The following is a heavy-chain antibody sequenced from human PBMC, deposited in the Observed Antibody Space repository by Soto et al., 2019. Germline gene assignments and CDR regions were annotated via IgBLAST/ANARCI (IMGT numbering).Heavy chain of an antibody. V-gene: IGHV3-23*01. CDR3: ARRRGSGSYYNSLYL. CDR2: ISGSGGST. CDR1: GFTFSSYA. Sequence: PGGSLRLSCASSGFTFSSYAMSLVRQAPGKGLEWVSAISGSGGSTYYADSVKGRFTISRDNSKNTLYLQMNGLRAEDTAVYYCARRRGSGSYYNSLYLWGRGTLVTVSS. D-gene: IGHD3-10*01. J-gene: IGHJ2*01.